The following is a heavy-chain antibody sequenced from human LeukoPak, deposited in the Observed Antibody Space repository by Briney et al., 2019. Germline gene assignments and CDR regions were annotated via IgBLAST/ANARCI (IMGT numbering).Heavy chain of an antibody. CDR3: AKDTFTGYSRGSPTAFDI. D-gene: IGHD6-19*01. Sequence: PGGSLRLSCAASGFTFDDYAMHWVRQAPGKGLEWVSGISWNSGSIGYADSVKGRFTISRDNAKNSLYLQMNSLRAEDTALYYCAKDTFTGYSRGSPTAFDIWGQGTMVTVSS. J-gene: IGHJ3*02. CDR2: ISWNSGSI. V-gene: IGHV3-9*01. CDR1: GFTFDDYA.